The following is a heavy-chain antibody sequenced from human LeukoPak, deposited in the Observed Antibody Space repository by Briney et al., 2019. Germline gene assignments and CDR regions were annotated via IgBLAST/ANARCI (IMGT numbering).Heavy chain of an antibody. V-gene: IGHV4-39*07. CDR3: ARLTGYDWESSYDY. Sequence: SETLSLTCTVSGGSISSSSYYWGWIRQPPGKGLEWIGSIYYSGSTYYNPSLKSRVTISVDTSKNQFSLKLSSVTAADTAVYYCARLTGYDWESSYDYWGQGALVTVSS. D-gene: IGHD5-12*01. CDR2: IYYSGST. J-gene: IGHJ4*02. CDR1: GGSISSSSYY.